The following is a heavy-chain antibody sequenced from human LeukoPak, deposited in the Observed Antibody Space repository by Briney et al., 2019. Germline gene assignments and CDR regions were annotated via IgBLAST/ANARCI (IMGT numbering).Heavy chain of an antibody. Sequence: PSETLSLTCTVSGGSISSYYWSWVRQAPGKGLEWIGEINHSGSTNYNPSLKSRVTISVDTSKNQFSLKLSSVTAADTAVYYCARRKVGATTSPFDYWGQGTLVTVSS. J-gene: IGHJ4*02. D-gene: IGHD1-26*01. V-gene: IGHV4-34*01. CDR2: INHSGST. CDR3: ARRKVGATTSPFDY. CDR1: GGSISSYY.